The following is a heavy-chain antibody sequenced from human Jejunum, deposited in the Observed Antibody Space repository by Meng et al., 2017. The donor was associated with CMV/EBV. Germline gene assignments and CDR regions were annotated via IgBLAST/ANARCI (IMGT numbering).Heavy chain of an antibody. CDR1: SW. D-gene: IGHD3-3*01. Sequence: SWMHWVRQAPGKGLVWVSRINSDGSRTDYADSVKGRFTISRDNAKNTLFLQMNGLRAEDTAVYYCAKDVTHYDFWSGSVGMDVWGQGTTVTVSS. J-gene: IGHJ6*02. V-gene: IGHV3-74*01. CDR3: AKDVTHYDFWSGSVGMDV. CDR2: INSDGSRT.